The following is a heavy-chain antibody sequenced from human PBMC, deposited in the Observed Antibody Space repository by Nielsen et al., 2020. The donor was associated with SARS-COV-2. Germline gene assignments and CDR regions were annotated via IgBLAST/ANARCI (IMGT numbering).Heavy chain of an antibody. CDR2: IYYSGST. J-gene: IGHJ6*03. CDR3: ARDSDYYYYYMDV. V-gene: IGHV4-39*07. Sequence: WIRQPPGKGLEWIGSIYYSGSTYYNPSLKSRVTISVDTSKNQFSLKLSSVTAADTAVYYCARDSDYYYYYMDVWGKGTTVTVSS.